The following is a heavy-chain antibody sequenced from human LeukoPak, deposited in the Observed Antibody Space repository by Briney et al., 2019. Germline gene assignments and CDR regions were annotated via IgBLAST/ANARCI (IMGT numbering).Heavy chain of an antibody. V-gene: IGHV3-11*01. J-gene: IGHJ4*02. Sequence: PGGSLRLSCAASGFTFSDYYMSWIRQAPGKGLEWVSYISSRGSTIYYADSVKGRFTISRDNAKNSLYLQMNSLRAEDTAVYYCAKDGPYTYHSGGYYWDYFDDWGQGTLVTVSS. CDR3: AKDGPYTYHSGGYYWDYFDD. CDR2: ISSRGSTI. D-gene: IGHD3-22*01. CDR1: GFTFSDYY.